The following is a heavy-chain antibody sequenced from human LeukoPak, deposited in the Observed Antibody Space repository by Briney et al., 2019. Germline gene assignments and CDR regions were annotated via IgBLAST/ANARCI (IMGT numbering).Heavy chain of an antibody. Sequence: PSETLSLTCAVSGYSISSGYYWGWIRQPPGKGLEWIGSIYLSGSTYYNPSLKSRVTISVDTSKNQFSLKLSSVAAADTAVYYCARHSLVVVAATRYNWFDPWGQGTLVTVSS. D-gene: IGHD2-15*01. J-gene: IGHJ5*02. CDR3: ARHSLVVVAATRYNWFDP. CDR2: IYLSGST. V-gene: IGHV4-38-2*01. CDR1: GYSISSGYY.